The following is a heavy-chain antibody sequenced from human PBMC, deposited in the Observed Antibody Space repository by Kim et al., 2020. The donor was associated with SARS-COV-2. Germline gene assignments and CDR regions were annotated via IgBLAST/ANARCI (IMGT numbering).Heavy chain of an antibody. CDR3: AREIVHDYGDLYFDY. J-gene: IGHJ4*02. V-gene: IGHV3-66*01. Sequence: DSVKARFTIDRGESRNSRYLQINNLRAEDTAVYYCAREIVHDYGDLYFDYWGQGTLVTVSS. D-gene: IGHD4-17*01.